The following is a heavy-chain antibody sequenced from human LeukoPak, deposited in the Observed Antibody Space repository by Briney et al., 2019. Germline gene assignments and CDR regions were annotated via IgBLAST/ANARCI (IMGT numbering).Heavy chain of an antibody. CDR1: GFTFGNYA. J-gene: IGHJ3*02. CDR3: AKDRRDAYTGDAFDI. D-gene: IGHD5-24*01. V-gene: IGHV3-23*01. Sequence: GGSLRLSCVASGFTFGNYAMSSVRQAPGRGLEWVSTICGSGGTTFYTDSVKGRFTISRDNSKNTLYVQMDSLRDEDTAAYYCAKDRRDAYTGDAFDIWGQGTMVTVSS. CDR2: ICGSGGTT.